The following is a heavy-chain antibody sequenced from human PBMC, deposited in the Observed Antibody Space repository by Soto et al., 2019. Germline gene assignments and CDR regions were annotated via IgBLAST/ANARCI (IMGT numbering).Heavy chain of an antibody. CDR2: INSDGSST. Sequence: EVQLVESGGGLVQPGGSLRLSCAASGFTFSSDWMNWVRQAPCQGLVWVSRINSDGSSTSYAYSVKGRFTIYRDNAKNTLYLQMISLRAEDTAVYYCAIEPSGGWLDYYYGMDVLGQWTTVTVS. V-gene: IGHV3-74*01. CDR1: GFTFSSDW. CDR3: AIEPSGGWLDYYYGMDV. J-gene: IGHJ6*02. D-gene: IGHD6-19*01.